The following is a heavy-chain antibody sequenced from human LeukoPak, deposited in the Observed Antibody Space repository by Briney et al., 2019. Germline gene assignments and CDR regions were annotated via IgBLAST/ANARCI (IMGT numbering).Heavy chain of an antibody. D-gene: IGHD4-23*01. J-gene: IGHJ5*02. V-gene: IGHV1-46*01. Sequence: ASVKVSCKASGYTFTSYYMHWVRQAPGQGLEWMGIINPSGGSTSYAQKFQGRVTMTRDMSTSTDYMELSSLRSEDTAVYYCARDNSVEDTAWWFDPWGQGTLVSVSS. CDR3: ARDNSVEDTAWWFDP. CDR1: GYTFTSYY. CDR2: INPSGGST.